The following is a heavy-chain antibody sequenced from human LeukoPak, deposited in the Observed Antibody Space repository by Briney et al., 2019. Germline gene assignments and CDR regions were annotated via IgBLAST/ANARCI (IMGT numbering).Heavy chain of an antibody. CDR2: IYHSGST. J-gene: IGHJ4*02. CDR1: GGSISSSNW. CDR3: ARDDDRLWLSFDY. V-gene: IGHV4-4*02. D-gene: IGHD2-21*01. Sequence: SETLSLTCAVSGGSISSSNWWSWVRQPPGKGLEWIGEIYHSGSTNYNPSLKSRVTISVDTSKNQFSLKLSSVTAADTAVYYCARDDDRLWLSFDYWGQGTLVTVSS.